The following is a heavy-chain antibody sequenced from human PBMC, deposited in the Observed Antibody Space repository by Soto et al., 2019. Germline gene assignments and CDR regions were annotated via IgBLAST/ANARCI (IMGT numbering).Heavy chain of an antibody. J-gene: IGHJ6*02. Sequence: GASVKVSCKASGYTFTSYAMHWVRQAPGQRLEWMGWINAGNGNTKYSQKFQGRVTITRDTSASTAYMELSSLRSEDTAVYYCAREKLRFLEWLSRGGYYGMDVWGQGTTVTVSS. V-gene: IGHV1-3*01. CDR3: AREKLRFLEWLSRGGYYGMDV. D-gene: IGHD3-3*01. CDR2: INAGNGNT. CDR1: GYTFTSYA.